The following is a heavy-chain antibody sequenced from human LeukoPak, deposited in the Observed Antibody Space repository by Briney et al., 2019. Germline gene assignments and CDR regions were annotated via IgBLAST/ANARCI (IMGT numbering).Heavy chain of an antibody. J-gene: IGHJ4*02. CDR2: IYPGDSDT. CDR3: ARQDGRALYYFDY. V-gene: IGHV5-51*01. CDR1: GYSFTSYW. Sequence: GESLQISCKGSGYSFTSYWIGWGRQMPGKGLEWMGIIYPGDSDTRYSPSFQGQVTTSADKSISTAYLQWSSLKASDTAMYYCARQDGRALYYFDYWGQGALVTVSS. D-gene: IGHD5-24*01.